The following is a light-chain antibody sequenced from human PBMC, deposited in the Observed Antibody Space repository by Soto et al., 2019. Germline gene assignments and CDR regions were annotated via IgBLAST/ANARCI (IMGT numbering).Light chain of an antibody. J-gene: IGLJ2*01. CDR1: SSNIGSHT. V-gene: IGLV1-44*01. CDR3: AAWDDSLNGVV. CDR2: SNT. Sequence: QSVLTQPPSASRTPGQTIAISCSGGSSNIGSHTVNWYQQLPGTTPRLLIYSNTERPSGVPDRFSGSNSGTSASLAISGLQSEYEGDYYCAAWDDSLNGVVFGGGTKLTVL.